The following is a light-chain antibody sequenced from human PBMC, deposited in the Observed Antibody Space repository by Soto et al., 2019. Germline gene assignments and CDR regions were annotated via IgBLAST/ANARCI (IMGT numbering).Light chain of an antibody. CDR2: EVS. CDR3: SSYTSSSIDYV. CDR1: SSDVGGYNY. V-gene: IGLV2-14*01. Sequence: QSALTQPASVSGSPGQSITISCTGTSSDVGGYNYVSWYQQHPGKAPKLMIYEVSNLPSGVSNRFSGSKSGNTASLTISGLHAEDEADYYCSSYTSSSIDYVFGTGTKLTVL. J-gene: IGLJ1*01.